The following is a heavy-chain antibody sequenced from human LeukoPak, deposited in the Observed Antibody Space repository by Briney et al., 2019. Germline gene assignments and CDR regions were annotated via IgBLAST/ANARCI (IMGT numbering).Heavy chain of an antibody. CDR2: INPSGGST. CDR3: AGDQLVGWLRSDEPLWY. J-gene: IGHJ4*02. V-gene: IGHV1-46*01. CDR1: GYTFTSYY. Sequence: ASVKVSCKASGYTFTSYYMHWVRQAPGQGLEWMGIINPSGGSTSYAQKFQGRVTMTRDTSTSTVYMELSSLRSEDTAVYYCAGDQLVGWLRSDEPLWYWGQGTLVTVSS. D-gene: IGHD5-12*01.